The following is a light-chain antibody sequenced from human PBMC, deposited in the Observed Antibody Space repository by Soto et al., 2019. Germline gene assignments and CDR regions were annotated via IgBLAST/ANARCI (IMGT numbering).Light chain of an antibody. J-gene: IGKJ4*01. V-gene: IGKV3-11*01. CDR2: DAS. CDR1: QSVSSY. CDR3: QQRSYWLT. Sequence: EIVLTQSPATLSLSPGEGATLSCRASQSVSSYLAWYQQKPGQAPRLLIYDASNRATGIPARFSGSGSGTDFTLTSSSLGPEDFAVYYCQQRSYWLTFGGGTKVE.